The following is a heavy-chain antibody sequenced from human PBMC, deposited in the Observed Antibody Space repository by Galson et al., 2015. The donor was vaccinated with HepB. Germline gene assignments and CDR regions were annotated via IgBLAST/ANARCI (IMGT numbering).Heavy chain of an antibody. V-gene: IGHV3-30-3*01. CDR2: ISYDGSNK. D-gene: IGHD3-10*01. CDR1: GFSFSNYA. Sequence: SLRLSCAASGFSFSNYAMDWVRQAPGKGLERVAIISYDGSNKYYADSVKGRFTISRDNSQNTVYLQMNSLRAEDTAMYYCARGSYEFGASIVPGFDYWGQGTLVTVSS. J-gene: IGHJ4*02. CDR3: ARGSYEFGASIVPGFDY.